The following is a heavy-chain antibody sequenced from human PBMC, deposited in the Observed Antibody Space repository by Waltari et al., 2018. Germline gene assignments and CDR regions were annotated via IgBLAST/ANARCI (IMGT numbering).Heavy chain of an antibody. Sequence: EVQLVESGGGSVPPGGCLRLPCAASGFTFDQFAMHWVRQVPGKGLEWVLGISWNSGSVDYADSVKGRFTISRDNAKNSVHLQMYNLRTEDTGLYYCAKDNEQWPHAFDHWGQGTPVTVSS. CDR2: ISWNSGSV. J-gene: IGHJ4*02. CDR1: GFTFDQFA. CDR3: AKDNEQWPHAFDH. D-gene: IGHD6-19*01. V-gene: IGHV3-9*01.